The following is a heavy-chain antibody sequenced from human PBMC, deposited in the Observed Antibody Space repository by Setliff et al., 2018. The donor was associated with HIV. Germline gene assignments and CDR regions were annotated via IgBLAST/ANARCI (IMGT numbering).Heavy chain of an antibody. Sequence: SETLSLTCTVSGGSISSGGYYWSWIRQHPEKGLEWIGYVYYNGDTYYNPSLKSRVTLSVDTSKNQFSLNLTSVTAADTAVYYCARTAPPRIAAPYNDPFDIWGRGT. CDR3: ARTAPPRIAAPYNDPFDI. D-gene: IGHD6-13*01. V-gene: IGHV4-31*03. CDR2: VYYNGDT. CDR1: GGSISSGGYY. J-gene: IGHJ3*02.